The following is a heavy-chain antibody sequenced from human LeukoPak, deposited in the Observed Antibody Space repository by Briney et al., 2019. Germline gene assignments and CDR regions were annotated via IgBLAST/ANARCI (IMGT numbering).Heavy chain of an antibody. CDR1: GFTFSSYS. D-gene: IGHD5-18*01. V-gene: IGHV3-48*01. Sequence: GGSLRLSCAASGFTFSSYSMNWVRQARWKGLEWVSYISSSSGTINYADSVKGRSTISGDNARNSLYLQMNSLRAEDTAVYYCARDHNYAFDYWGQGTLVTVSS. CDR2: ISSSSGTI. CDR3: ARDHNYAFDY. J-gene: IGHJ4*02.